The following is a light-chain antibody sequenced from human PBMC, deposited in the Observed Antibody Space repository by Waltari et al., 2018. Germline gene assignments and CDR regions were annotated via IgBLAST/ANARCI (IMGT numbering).Light chain of an antibody. CDR1: SSNIGSNT. CDR2: SNK. J-gene: IGLJ1*01. Sequence: QSVLTQPPSASGTPGQRVTISCSGSSSNIGSNTVNWYQQLPGTAPKLLIYSNKHRPSGVPDRFSGSKSGTSASLAISGLQSEDEADYYCAAWDDSLNGFYVFGTGTKVTVL. CDR3: AAWDDSLNGFYV. V-gene: IGLV1-44*01.